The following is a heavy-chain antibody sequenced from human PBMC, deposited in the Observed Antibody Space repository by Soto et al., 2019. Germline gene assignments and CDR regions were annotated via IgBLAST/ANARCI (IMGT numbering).Heavy chain of an antibody. Sequence: SETLSLTCAVYGGSFSGYYWSWIRQPPRKGLEWIGEINHSGSTNYNPSLKSRVTISVDTSRDQVSLRLRSVTRADTAVYYCARDQYDFRSGSYYYAMEVWGQGTKVTVSS. J-gene: IGHJ6*02. V-gene: IGHV4-34*01. CDR1: GGSFSGYY. CDR3: ARDQYDFRSGSYYYAMEV. CDR2: INHSGST. D-gene: IGHD3-3*01.